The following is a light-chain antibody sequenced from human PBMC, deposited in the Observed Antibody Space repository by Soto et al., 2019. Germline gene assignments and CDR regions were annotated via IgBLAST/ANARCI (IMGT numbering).Light chain of an antibody. Sequence: EIVLSQSPGTLSLSPGERATLSCRASQSVTSSYLAWYQHKPGQAPRLLIYGASNRATGIPDRFSGSGSGTDFTLIISRLEPEDFAVYYCQQYGNSPRTFGPGTKVEIK. J-gene: IGKJ4*02. V-gene: IGKV3-20*01. CDR2: GAS. CDR1: QSVTSSY. CDR3: QQYGNSPRT.